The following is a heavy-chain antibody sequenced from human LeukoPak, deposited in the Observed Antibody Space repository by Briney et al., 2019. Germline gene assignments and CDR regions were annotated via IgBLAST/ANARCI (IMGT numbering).Heavy chain of an antibody. D-gene: IGHD3-10*01. CDR3: ARDLPTYYYGSGSYGDFDY. Sequence: ASVKVSCKASGYTFTSYAMHWVRQAPGQRLGWMGWINAGNGNTKYSQKFLGRVTITRDTSASTAYMELSSLRSEDTAVYYCARDLPTYYYGSGSYGDFDYWGQGTLVTVSS. J-gene: IGHJ4*02. V-gene: IGHV1-3*01. CDR1: GYTFTSYA. CDR2: INAGNGNT.